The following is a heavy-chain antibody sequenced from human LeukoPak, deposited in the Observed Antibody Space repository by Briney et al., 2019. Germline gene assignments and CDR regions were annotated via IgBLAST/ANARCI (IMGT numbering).Heavy chain of an antibody. V-gene: IGHV3-48*01. CDR3: ARSYSDNWYCFGY. D-gene: IGHD1-1*01. CDR1: GFTFSSYS. J-gene: IGHJ4*02. CDR2: ISSSSTI. Sequence: PGGSLRLSCAASGFTFSSYSMNWVRQAPGKGLEWVSYISSSSTIYYADSVEGRFTISRDNSKNTLSLQMNSLRADDTALYYCARSYSDNWYCFGYWGQGTLVTVSS.